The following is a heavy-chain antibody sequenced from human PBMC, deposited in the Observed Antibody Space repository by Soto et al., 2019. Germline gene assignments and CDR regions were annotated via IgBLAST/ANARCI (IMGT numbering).Heavy chain of an antibody. CDR3: AKDLYYYDSSLDDY. D-gene: IGHD3-22*01. V-gene: IGHV3-30*18. Sequence: QVHLAESGGGVVQPGRSLRLSSAGSGFTLSSYAMHWVRQAPGKGLEWVAVISNDGSYKYYADSLKGRFIISRDNSKNTLYLQMNSLRAEDTAVYYCAKDLYYYDSSLDDYWGQGTLVSVSS. CDR1: GFTLSSYA. J-gene: IGHJ4*02. CDR2: ISNDGSYK.